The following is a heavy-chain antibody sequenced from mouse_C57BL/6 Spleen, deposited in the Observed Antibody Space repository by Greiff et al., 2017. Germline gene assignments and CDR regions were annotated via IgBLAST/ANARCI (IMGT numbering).Heavy chain of an antibody. CDR2: ISNGGGST. CDR1: GFTFSDYY. D-gene: IGHD3-2*02. J-gene: IGHJ1*03. V-gene: IGHV5-12*01. CDR3: ARQRQLMSLYCCV. Sequence: EVQLVESGGGLVQPGGSLKLSCAAPGFTFSDYYMYWVRQTPEKRLEWVAYISNGGGSTYYPDTVKGRFTISRDNAKNTLYLQMSRQKSEDTAIYYCARQRQLMSLYCCVWATETTLTVSS.